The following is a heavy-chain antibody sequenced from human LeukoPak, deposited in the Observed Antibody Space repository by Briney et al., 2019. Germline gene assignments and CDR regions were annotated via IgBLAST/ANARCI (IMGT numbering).Heavy chain of an antibody. V-gene: IGHV4-31*03. CDR3: AASYSSSWPAVDY. CDR2: IYYSGST. Sequence: SQTLSLTCTVSGGSISSGGYYWSWIRQHPGKGLEWIGYIYYSGSTYYNPSLKSRVTISVDTSKNQFSLKLSSVTAADTAAYYCAASYSSSWPAVDYWGQGTLVTVSS. CDR1: GGSISSGGYY. J-gene: IGHJ4*02. D-gene: IGHD6-13*01.